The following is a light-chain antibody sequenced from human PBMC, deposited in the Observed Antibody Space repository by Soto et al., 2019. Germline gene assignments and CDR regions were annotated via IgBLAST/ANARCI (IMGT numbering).Light chain of an antibody. V-gene: IGLV2-8*01. J-gene: IGLJ3*02. Sequence: QSALTQPPSASGSPGQSVTISCTGTSSDVGGYNYVSWYQQYPGKAPKLMTYEVNKRPSGVPDRFSGSKSGNTASLTVSGLQAEDEADYYCSSYAGSNNPWVFGGGTKVTFL. CDR3: SSYAGSNNPWV. CDR1: SSDVGGYNY. CDR2: EVN.